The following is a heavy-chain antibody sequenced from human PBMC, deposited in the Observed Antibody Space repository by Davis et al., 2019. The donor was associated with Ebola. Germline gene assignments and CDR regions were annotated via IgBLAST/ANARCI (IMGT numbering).Heavy chain of an antibody. J-gene: IGHJ5*02. V-gene: IGHV1-3*01. CDR1: GYTFTYYG. D-gene: IGHD6-6*01. Sequence: AASVKVSCKASGYTFTYYGIHWIRQAPGQRLEWMGWINAGNGNTKYSQKFQGRLTITRDTSASTAYMELSNLRSEDTAVYYCARDYWGTSSSFNWFDPWGQGTLVTVSS. CDR2: INAGNGNT. CDR3: ARDYWGTSSSFNWFDP.